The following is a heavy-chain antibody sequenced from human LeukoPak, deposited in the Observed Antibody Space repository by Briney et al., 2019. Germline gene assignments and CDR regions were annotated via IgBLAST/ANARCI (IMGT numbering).Heavy chain of an antibody. CDR3: ARGQNYDIWGAFDI. V-gene: IGHV3-20*04. Sequence: GGSLRLSCAASGFTFDDYGMSWVRHAPGKGLEWVSGIDWNGGSTGYADSVKGRFTISRDNAKNSLYLQMNSLRAEDTALYYCARGQNYDIWGAFDIWGQGTMVTVSS. J-gene: IGHJ3*02. CDR1: GFTFDDYG. CDR2: IDWNGGST. D-gene: IGHD3-9*01.